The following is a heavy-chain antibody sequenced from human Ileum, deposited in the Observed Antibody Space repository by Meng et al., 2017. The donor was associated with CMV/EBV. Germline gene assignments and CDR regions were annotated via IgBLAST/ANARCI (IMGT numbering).Heavy chain of an antibody. V-gene: IGHV4-34*01. CDR2: INHVGRT. CDR1: GGSLRGHY. D-gene: IGHD3-16*02. CDR3: ARGLFRYPAYFDL. J-gene: IGHJ4*02. Sequence: GHLRQWGAGLLKPSETLSLTCAVYGGSLRGHYCNWIRQSPGNGLQWIAEINHVGRTNSNPSLASRVTISQDTSKNQCSLKLNSVTVADSAVYYCARGLFRYPAYFDLWGQGTLVTVSS.